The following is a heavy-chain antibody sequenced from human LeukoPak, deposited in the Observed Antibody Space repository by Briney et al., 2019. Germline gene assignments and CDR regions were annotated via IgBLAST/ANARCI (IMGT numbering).Heavy chain of an antibody. CDR2: IIPTFGTA. CDR3: ARAGYPPYYYDSSGPNPDYYYGMDV. Sequence: SVKVSCKASGGTFSSYAISWVRQAPGQGLEWMGGIIPTFGTANYAQKFQGRVTITADESTSTAYMELSSLRSEDTAVYYCARAGYPPYYYDSSGPNPDYYYGMDVWGQGTTVTVSS. J-gene: IGHJ6*02. CDR1: GGTFSSYA. D-gene: IGHD3-22*01. V-gene: IGHV1-69*13.